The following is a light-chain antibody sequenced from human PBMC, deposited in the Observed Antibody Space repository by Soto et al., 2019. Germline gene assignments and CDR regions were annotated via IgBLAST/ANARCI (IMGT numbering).Light chain of an antibody. CDR2: DVN. V-gene: IGLV2-11*01. Sequence: QSALTQPRSVSGSPGQSVTISCTGTSNDVGGYNYVSWYQQHPGKAPKLLISDVNKRPSGVPDRFSGSKSGNTASLIISGLQAEDEADYYCCSYAGSSTWVFGGGTKLTGL. CDR1: SNDVGGYNY. J-gene: IGLJ3*02. CDR3: CSYAGSSTWV.